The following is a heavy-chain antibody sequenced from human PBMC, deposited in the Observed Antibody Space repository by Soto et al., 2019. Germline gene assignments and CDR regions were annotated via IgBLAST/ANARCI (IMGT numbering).Heavy chain of an antibody. CDR2: IYYSGST. CDR3: ASVNCSGGSCYFLKPYYYMDV. Sequence: SETLSLTCTVSGGSISSYYWSWIRQPPGKGLEWIGYIYYSGSTNYNPSLKSRVTISVDTSKNQFSLKLSSVTAADTAVYYCASVNCSGGSCYFLKPYYYMDVWGKGTTVTVSS. CDR1: GGSISSYY. J-gene: IGHJ6*03. V-gene: IGHV4-59*01. D-gene: IGHD2-15*01.